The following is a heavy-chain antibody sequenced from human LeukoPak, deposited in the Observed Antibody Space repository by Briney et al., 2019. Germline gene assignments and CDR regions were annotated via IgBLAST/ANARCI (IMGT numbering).Heavy chain of an antibody. V-gene: IGHV3-48*03. CDR1: GFTFSSYE. D-gene: IGHD7-27*01. J-gene: IGHJ3*02. CDR2: ISSSGNTI. Sequence: GGSLRLSCAASGFTFSSYEMNWVRQARGKGLGGVSFISSSGNTIYYADSVKGRFIISRDNAKNSLYLQMNSLRTEDTAIYYCARERPGEDTFDIWGQGTMVTVSS. CDR3: ARERPGEDTFDI.